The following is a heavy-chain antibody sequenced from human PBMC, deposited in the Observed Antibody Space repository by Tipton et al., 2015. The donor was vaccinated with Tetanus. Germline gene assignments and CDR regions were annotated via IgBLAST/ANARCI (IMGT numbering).Heavy chain of an antibody. CDR1: GSSITSTTHY. CDR3: ARQDTLNYYYVGYFHD. Sequence: LSCTVSGSSITSTTHYWGWIRQAPGKGLEWIGIIYYSGSTYYNASLRSRVTISVDTSKNQFSLQLRSVTAADTAVYYCARQDTLNYYYVGYFHDWGQGTLVTVSS. CDR2: IYYSGST. D-gene: IGHD3-22*01. V-gene: IGHV4-39*01. J-gene: IGHJ1*01.